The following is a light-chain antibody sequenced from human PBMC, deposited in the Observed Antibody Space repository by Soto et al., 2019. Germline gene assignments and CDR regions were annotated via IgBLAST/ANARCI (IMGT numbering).Light chain of an antibody. Sequence: QAVLTQPPSASGTPGQRVTISCSGSSSNIGSNNVNWYQQLPGTAPNLLIYSITQRPSGVPDRFSGSKSGTSASLAISGLQSEDEADYYCAAWDDSLNAYVFGTGTKLTVL. CDR2: SIT. CDR1: SSNIGSNN. V-gene: IGLV1-44*01. CDR3: AAWDDSLNAYV. J-gene: IGLJ1*01.